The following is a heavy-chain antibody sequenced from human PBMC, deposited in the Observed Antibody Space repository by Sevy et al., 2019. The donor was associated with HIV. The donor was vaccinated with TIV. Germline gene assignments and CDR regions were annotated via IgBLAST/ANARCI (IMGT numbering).Heavy chain of an antibody. CDR2: IKSKTDAATR. Sequence: GGCLRLSCAASVFTFSEAWMSWVRQAPGKGLEWVGRIKSKTDAATRDFAAPVRGRFSISRDDSANTVYLVMNNLKPEDTGVYYCAAGTGTSDFDYWGQGTLVTVSS. V-gene: IGHV3-15*01. D-gene: IGHD1-7*01. J-gene: IGHJ4*02. CDR3: AAGTGTSDFDY. CDR1: VFTFSEAW.